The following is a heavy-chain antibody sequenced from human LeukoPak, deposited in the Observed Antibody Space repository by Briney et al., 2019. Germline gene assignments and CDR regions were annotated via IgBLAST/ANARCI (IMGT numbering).Heavy chain of an antibody. CDR3: ARLRGRGYDFWSGYPTPDAFDI. CDR1: GGSISSGGYY. V-gene: IGHV4-31*03. J-gene: IGHJ3*02. CDR2: INYSGST. Sequence: SETLSLTCTASGGSISSGGYYWSWIRQHPGKGLEWIGYINYSGSTYYSPSLKSRVTISVDTSKNQFSLKLSSVTAADTAVYYCARLRGRGYDFWSGYPTPDAFDIWGQGTMVTVSS. D-gene: IGHD3-3*01.